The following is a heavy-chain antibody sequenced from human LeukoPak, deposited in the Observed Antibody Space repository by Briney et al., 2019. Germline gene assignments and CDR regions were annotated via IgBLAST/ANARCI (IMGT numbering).Heavy chain of an antibody. D-gene: IGHD3-22*01. Sequence: SVKVSCKASGGTFSSYAISWVRQAPGQGLEWMGGIIPIFGTANYAQKFQGRVTITADESTSTAYMELSSLRSEDTAVYYCARSKYYYDSSGYYYFGYWGQGTLATVSS. V-gene: IGHV1-69*13. CDR1: GGTFSSYA. J-gene: IGHJ4*02. CDR3: ARSKYYYDSSGYYYFGY. CDR2: IIPIFGTA.